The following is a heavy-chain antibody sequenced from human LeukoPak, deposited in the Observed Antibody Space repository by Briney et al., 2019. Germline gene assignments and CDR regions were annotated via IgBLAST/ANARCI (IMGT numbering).Heavy chain of an antibody. J-gene: IGHJ4*02. Sequence: SETLSLTCTVSGGSISSYYWSWIRKPPGKGLEWIGYIYYSGSTNYNPSLKSRVTISVDTSKNQFSLRLSSVTAADTAVYYCARGGGWSPYYFDYWGQGTLVTVSS. CDR2: IYYSGST. V-gene: IGHV4-59*01. D-gene: IGHD6-19*01. CDR3: ARGGGWSPYYFDY. CDR1: GGSISSYY.